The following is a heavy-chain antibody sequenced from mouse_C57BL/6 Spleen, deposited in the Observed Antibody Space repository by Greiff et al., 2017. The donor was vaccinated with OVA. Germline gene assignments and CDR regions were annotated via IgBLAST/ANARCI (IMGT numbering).Heavy chain of an antibody. CDR3: ARETAQASMDY. CDR1: GYSITSGYY. CDR2: ISYDGSN. V-gene: IGHV3-6*01. Sequence: EVQLVESGPGLVKPSQSLSLTCSVTGYSITSGYYWNWIRQFPGNKLEWMGYISYDGSNNYNPSLKNRISITRDTSKNQFFLKLNSVTTEDTATYYCARETAQASMDYWGQGTSVTVSS. D-gene: IGHD3-2*02. J-gene: IGHJ4*01.